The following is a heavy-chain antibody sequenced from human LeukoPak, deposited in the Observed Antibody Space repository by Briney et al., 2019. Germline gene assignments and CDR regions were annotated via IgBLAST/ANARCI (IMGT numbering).Heavy chain of an antibody. D-gene: IGHD4-17*01. J-gene: IGHJ4*02. CDR2: INPSGGST. CDR3: ARNPVTTKYFDY. V-gene: IGHV1-46*01. CDR1: GYTFTSYY. Sequence: ASVKVSCKASGYTFTSYYMHWVPHAPGQGLEWMGIINPSGGSTRYAQTFQGRVTMTRDTSTSTVYMELSSLRSEDTAVYYCARNPVTTKYFDYWGQGTLVTVSS.